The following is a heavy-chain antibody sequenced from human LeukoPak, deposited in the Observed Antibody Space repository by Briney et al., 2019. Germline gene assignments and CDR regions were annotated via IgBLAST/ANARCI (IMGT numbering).Heavy chain of an antibody. CDR3: ARAPYCTNGVCQDY. D-gene: IGHD2-8*01. CDR2: IRYDGSNK. CDR1: GFTFSSYG. Sequence: TGGSLRLSCAASGFTFSSYGMHWVRQAPGKGLEWVAVIRYDGSNKYYADSVKGRFTISRDNSKNTLYLQMNSLRAEDTAVYYCARAPYCTNGVCQDYWGQGTPVTVSS. V-gene: IGHV3-33*01. J-gene: IGHJ4*02.